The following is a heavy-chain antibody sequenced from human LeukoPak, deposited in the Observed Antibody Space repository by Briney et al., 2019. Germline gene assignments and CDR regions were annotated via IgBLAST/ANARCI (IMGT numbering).Heavy chain of an antibody. D-gene: IGHD6-13*01. CDR1: GYTFTGYY. J-gene: IGHJ3*02. V-gene: IGHV1-46*01. Sequence: ASVKVSCKASGYTFTGYYMHWVRQAPGQGLEWMGIINPSGGSTSYAQKFQGRVTMTRDTSTSTVYMELSSLRSEDTAVYYCATEEGIAAAPSAFDIWGQGTMVTVSS. CDR3: ATEEGIAAAPSAFDI. CDR2: INPSGGST.